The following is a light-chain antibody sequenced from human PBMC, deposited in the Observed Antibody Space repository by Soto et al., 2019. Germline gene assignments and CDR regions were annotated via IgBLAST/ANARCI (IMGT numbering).Light chain of an antibody. J-gene: IGKJ1*01. V-gene: IGKV2-28*01. CDR1: QSLLGSNGYNY. CDR2: LAS. CDR3: MQALQGPPT. Sequence: DIVMTQSPLSLPVTPGEPASISCRSSQSLLGSNGYNYLDWYVQKPGQSPQLLISLASNRASGVHDRCSGSGSGTAFTLKISRVEAEDVGVYHCMQALQGPPTFSQGTKVDIK.